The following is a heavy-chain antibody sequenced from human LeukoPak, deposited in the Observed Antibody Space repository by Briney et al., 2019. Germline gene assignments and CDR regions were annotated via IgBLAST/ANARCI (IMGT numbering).Heavy chain of an antibody. CDR2: IWFDGSNK. CDR1: GFIFSNDA. Sequence: GRSLGLSCAASGFIFSNDAMHWVRQAPGKGLEWVAFIWFDGSNKHYADSVKGRFTISRDNSEDTLYLQMNSLRAEDTAVYYCVRDPSGSGFAFDSWGQGALVTVSS. V-gene: IGHV3-33*01. D-gene: IGHD1-14*01. J-gene: IGHJ4*02. CDR3: VRDPSGSGFAFDS.